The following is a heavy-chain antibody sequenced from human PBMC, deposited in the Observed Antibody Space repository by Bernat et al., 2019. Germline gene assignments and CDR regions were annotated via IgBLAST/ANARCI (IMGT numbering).Heavy chain of an antibody. D-gene: IGHD3-3*01. CDR1: GFTFSSYA. J-gene: IGHJ5*02. Sequence: QVQLVESGGGVVQPGRSLRLSCAASGFTFSSYAIHWVRQAPGKGLEWVAVISYDGSNKYNADSVKGRFTISRDNSKNTLYLQMNSLRAEDKAVYYCARDHDFWSGYYTRFDPWGQGTLVTVSS. CDR3: ARDHDFWSGYYTRFDP. CDR2: ISYDGSNK. V-gene: IGHV3-30-3*01.